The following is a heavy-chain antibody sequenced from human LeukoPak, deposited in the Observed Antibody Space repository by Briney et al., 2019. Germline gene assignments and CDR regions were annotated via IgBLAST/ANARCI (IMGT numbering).Heavy chain of an antibody. D-gene: IGHD3-9*01. CDR1: GFTFSSYS. J-gene: IGHJ4*02. CDR2: ISSSSSYI. V-gene: IGHV3-21*01. CDR3: ARGYYDLLTGPDY. Sequence: GGSLRLSCAASGFTFSSYSMNWVRQAPGKGLEWVSSISSSSSYIYYADSVKGRFTISRDNAKNSLYLQMNSLRAEDTAVYYCARGYYDLLTGPDYWGQGTLVTVSS.